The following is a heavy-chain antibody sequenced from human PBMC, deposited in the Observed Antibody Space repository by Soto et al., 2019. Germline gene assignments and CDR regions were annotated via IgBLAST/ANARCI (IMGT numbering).Heavy chain of an antibody. CDR2: INHSGST. V-gene: IGHV4-34*01. Sequence: PSETLSLTCAVYGGSFSGYYWSWIRQPPGKGLEWIGEINHSGSTNYNPSLKSRVTISVDTSKNQFSLKLSSVTAADTAVYYCAREKAVLLWYVEKNWFDPWGQGTLVP. CDR1: GGSFSGYY. D-gene: IGHD3-10*01. J-gene: IGHJ5*02. CDR3: AREKAVLLWYVEKNWFDP.